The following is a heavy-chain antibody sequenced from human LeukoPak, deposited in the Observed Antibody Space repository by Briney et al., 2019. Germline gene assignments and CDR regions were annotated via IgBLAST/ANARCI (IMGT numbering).Heavy chain of an antibody. Sequence: GASVKVSCKASGYAFTSYGVSWVRQAPGQGLEWMGGIIPIFGTANYAQKFQGRVTITADESTSTAYMELSSLRSEDTAVYYCATLPLTTAYYFDYWGQGTLVTVSS. CDR2: IIPIFGTA. CDR1: GYAFTSYG. V-gene: IGHV1-69*13. CDR3: ATLPLTTAYYFDY. J-gene: IGHJ4*02. D-gene: IGHD4-17*01.